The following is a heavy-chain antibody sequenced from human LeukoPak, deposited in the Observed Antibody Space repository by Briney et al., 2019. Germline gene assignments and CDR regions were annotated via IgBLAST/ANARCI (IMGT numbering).Heavy chain of an antibody. D-gene: IGHD2-2*01. CDR2: IYYSGST. Sequence: SETLSFTCTVSGGSISSHYWIWIRQPPGKGLEWIGYIYYSGSTNYNPSLKVRVTLSVDTSKNQFSLKLSSVTAADTAVYYCARGRLVPAASGFDYWGQGTLVTVSS. CDR3: ARGRLVPAASGFDY. V-gene: IGHV4-59*11. J-gene: IGHJ4*02. CDR1: GGSISSHY.